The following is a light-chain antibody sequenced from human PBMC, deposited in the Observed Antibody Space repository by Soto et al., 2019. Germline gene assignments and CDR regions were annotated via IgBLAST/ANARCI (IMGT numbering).Light chain of an antibody. Sequence: QSALTQPASVSGSPGQSITISCTGTSSDIGGHHFVSWYQQQSGKAPKLVIYEVTDRPSGVPDRFSGSKSGNTASLTVSGLQDEDEADYYCSSYAGSSNVFGTGTKVTVL. J-gene: IGLJ1*01. CDR3: SSYAGSSNV. CDR1: SSDIGGHHF. V-gene: IGLV2-8*01. CDR2: EVT.